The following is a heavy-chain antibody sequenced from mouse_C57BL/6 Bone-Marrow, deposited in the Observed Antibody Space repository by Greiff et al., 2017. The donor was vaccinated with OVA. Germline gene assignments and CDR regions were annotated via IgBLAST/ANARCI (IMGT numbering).Heavy chain of an antibody. CDR1: GYTFTSYW. Sequence: QVQLQQPGAELVRPGSSVKLSCKASGYTFTSYWMDWVKQRPGQGLEWIGNIYPSDSETHYNQKFKDKATLTVDKSSSTAYMQLSSLTSEDSAVYYCARRDSNYDPFYAMDYWGQGTSVTVSS. V-gene: IGHV1-61*01. J-gene: IGHJ4*01. CDR3: ARRDSNYDPFYAMDY. CDR2: IYPSDSET. D-gene: IGHD2-5*01.